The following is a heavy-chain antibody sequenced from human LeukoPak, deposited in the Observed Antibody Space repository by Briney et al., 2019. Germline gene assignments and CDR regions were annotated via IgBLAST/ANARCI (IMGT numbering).Heavy chain of an antibody. CDR2: ISSSGSTK. J-gene: IGHJ3*02. CDR1: GFTFGDYH. Sequence: GGSLRLSCAASGFTFGDYHMTWIRQAPGKGLQWLSYISSSGSTKYYAESVKGRFTISRDNAKNSLYLQMNSLTAEDTAVYYCARGPSARFFGVAKGAFDIWGQGTMVTVSS. V-gene: IGHV3-11*04. CDR3: ARGPSARFFGVAKGAFDI. D-gene: IGHD3-3*01.